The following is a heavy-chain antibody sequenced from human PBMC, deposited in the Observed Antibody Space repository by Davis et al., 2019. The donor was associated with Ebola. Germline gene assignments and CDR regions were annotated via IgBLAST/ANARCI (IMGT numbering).Heavy chain of an antibody. J-gene: IGHJ4*02. CDR2: LGTSADT. CDR3: AKVKYYSTWRGGFDY. V-gene: IGHV3-23*01. D-gene: IGHD6-13*01. Sequence: GESLKISCAASGFIFSSYVMSWVRQAPGKGLEWVSTLGTSADTYYADSVKGRFTISRDNSNNTLFLRMKSLRAEDTALYYCAKVKYYSTWRGGFDYWGQGTPVTVSS. CDR1: GFIFSSYV.